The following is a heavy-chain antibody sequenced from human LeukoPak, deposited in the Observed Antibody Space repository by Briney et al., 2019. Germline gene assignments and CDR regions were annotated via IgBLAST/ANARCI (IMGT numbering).Heavy chain of an antibody. D-gene: IGHD6-13*01. Sequence: GASVKVSCKASGYTFTSYYMHWVRQAPGQGLEWMGGIIPIFGTANYAQKFQGRVTITADESTSTAYMELSSLRSEDTAVYYCARDWGVYSSSWTPWGYWGQGTLVTVSS. CDR1: GYTFTSYY. V-gene: IGHV1-69*13. CDR3: ARDWGVYSSSWTPWGY. J-gene: IGHJ4*02. CDR2: IIPIFGTA.